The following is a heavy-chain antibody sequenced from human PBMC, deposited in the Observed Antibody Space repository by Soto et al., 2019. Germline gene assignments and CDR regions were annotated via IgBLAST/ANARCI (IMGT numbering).Heavy chain of an antibody. CDR3: ARLSGGMGYYYYMDV. CDR2: IYYSGST. V-gene: IGHV4-39*01. Sequence: SETLSLTCTVSGGSISSSSYYWGWIRQPPGKGLEWIGSIYYSGSTYYNPSLKSRVTISVDTSKNQFSLKLSSVTAADTAVYYCARLSGGMGYYYYMDVWGKGTTVTVSS. CDR1: GGSISSSSYY. D-gene: IGHD1-20*01. J-gene: IGHJ6*03.